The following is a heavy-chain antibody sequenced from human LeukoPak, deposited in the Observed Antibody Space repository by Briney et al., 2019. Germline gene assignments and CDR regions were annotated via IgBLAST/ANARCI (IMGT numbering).Heavy chain of an antibody. CDR2: INPNSGGT. CDR3: ARGSASWYVDY. D-gene: IGHD2-2*01. CDR1: GYTFTDYF. J-gene: IGHJ4*02. V-gene: IGHV1-2*06. Sequence: VASVKVSCKASGYTFTDYFIYRVRQAPGQGLEWMGRINPNSGGTKYAQKFQGGVTMTRDTSISTANMELSRLRSDDTAVYYCARGSASWYVDYWGQGTLVTVSS.